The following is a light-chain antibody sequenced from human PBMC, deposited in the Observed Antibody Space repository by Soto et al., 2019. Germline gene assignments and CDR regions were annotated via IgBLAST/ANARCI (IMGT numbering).Light chain of an antibody. Sequence: QPVLTQPASVSGSPGQSITLSCTGTSSDVGGYNYVSWYQQHPGKAPKLMIYDVSNRPSGVSNRFSGSKSGNTASLTISGLQAEDEADYYCSSYTSSSTPHVVFGGGTKLTVL. CDR3: SSYTSSSTPHVV. CDR2: DVS. CDR1: SSDVGGYNY. J-gene: IGLJ2*01. V-gene: IGLV2-14*01.